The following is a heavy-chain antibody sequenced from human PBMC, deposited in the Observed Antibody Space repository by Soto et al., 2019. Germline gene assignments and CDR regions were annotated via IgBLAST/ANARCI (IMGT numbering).Heavy chain of an antibody. CDR2: INVYNGNT. V-gene: IGHV1-18*01. CDR3: ARGVGAGSYYNQYNWFDP. D-gene: IGHD3-10*01. CDR1: GYTFTNYG. Sequence: QVQLVQSGGEVKKPGASVKVSCKASGYTFTNYGISWVRQAPGQGLEWMGWINVYNGNTKYAQKVQGRVTMTTDTSTSTAYMELRRLRSDDTAVYYCARGVGAGSYYNQYNWFDPWSQGTLVTVSS. J-gene: IGHJ5*02.